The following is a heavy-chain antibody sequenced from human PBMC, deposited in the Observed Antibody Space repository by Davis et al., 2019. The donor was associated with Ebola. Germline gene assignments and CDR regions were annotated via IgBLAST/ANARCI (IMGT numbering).Heavy chain of an antibody. CDR2: IYYSGIT. CDR3: SRLGGPAAATYYYGMDV. Sequence: MPSETLSLTCTVSGGSIISSSSYWGWIRQPPRKGLEWIGSIYYSGITYYNPSLKSRVTISVDTSKNQFSLKLSSVTAADTAVYYCSRLGGPAAATYYYGMDVWGQGTTVTVSS. D-gene: IGHD6-13*01. CDR1: GGSIISSSSY. J-gene: IGHJ6*02. V-gene: IGHV4-39*01.